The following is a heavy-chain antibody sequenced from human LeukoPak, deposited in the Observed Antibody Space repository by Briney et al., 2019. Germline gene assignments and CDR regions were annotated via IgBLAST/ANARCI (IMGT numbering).Heavy chain of an antibody. CDR1: GYTFTGYY. J-gene: IGHJ5*02. Sequence: GASVKVSCKASGYTFTGYYMHWVRQAPGQGLEWMGRINPNSGGTNYAQKFQGRVTMTRDTSISTAYMELSRLRSDDTAVYYCARARRAVAAKGNWFDPWGQGTLVTVSS. CDR3: ARARRAVAAKGNWFDP. V-gene: IGHV1-2*06. D-gene: IGHD6-19*01. CDR2: INPNSGGT.